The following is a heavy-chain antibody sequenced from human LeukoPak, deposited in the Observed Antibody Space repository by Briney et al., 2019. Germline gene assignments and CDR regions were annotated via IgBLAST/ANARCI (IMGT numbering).Heavy chain of an antibody. CDR2: INPSGGST. CDR3: ARDREYCGGDCYSGGFDY. V-gene: IGHV1-46*01. D-gene: IGHD2-21*02. Sequence: ASVKVSCKASGYTFTSYYMHWVRQAPGQGLEWMGIINPSGGSTSYAQKFQGRVTMTRDMSTSTVYMELSSLRSEDTAVYYCARDREYCGGDCYSGGFDYWGQGTLVTVSS. CDR1: GYTFTSYY. J-gene: IGHJ4*02.